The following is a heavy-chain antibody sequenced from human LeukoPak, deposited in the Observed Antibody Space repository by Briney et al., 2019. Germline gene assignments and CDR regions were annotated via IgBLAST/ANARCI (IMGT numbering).Heavy chain of an antibody. J-gene: IGHJ3*02. V-gene: IGHV3-74*01. CDR1: GFTFSSYW. CDR2: INGDGRNI. Sequence: GGSLRLSCVASGFTFSSYWMHWVRQDPRKGLVWVSRINGDGRNINYADSVRGRFTISRDNAKNSLYLQMNSLRAEDTAVYYCAKDPNGDYIGTFDIWGQGTMVTVSS. CDR3: AKDPNGDYIGTFDI. D-gene: IGHD4-17*01.